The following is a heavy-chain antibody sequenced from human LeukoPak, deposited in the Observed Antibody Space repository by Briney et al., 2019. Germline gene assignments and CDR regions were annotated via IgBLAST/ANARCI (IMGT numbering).Heavy chain of an antibody. J-gene: IGHJ4*02. CDR3: ARLLEWEPRPLDY. CDR2: IYHSGST. D-gene: IGHD1-26*01. V-gene: IGHV4-38-2*01. Sequence: PSETLSLTCAVSGYSISSGYYWGWIRQPPGKGLEWIGSIYHSGSTYYNPSLKSRVTISVDTSKNQFSLKLNSVTAADTAVCYCARLLEWEPRPLDYWGQGTLVTVSS. CDR1: GYSISSGYY.